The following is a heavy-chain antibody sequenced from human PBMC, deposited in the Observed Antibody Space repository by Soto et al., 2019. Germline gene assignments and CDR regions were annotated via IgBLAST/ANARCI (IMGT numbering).Heavy chain of an antibody. CDR1: GYTFSGYY. V-gene: IGHV1-2*02. D-gene: IGHD3-10*01. J-gene: IGHJ6*02. CDR3: ATSTITMIRGVIYFYYGVDV. CDR2: INPNSGGT. Sequence: GASVKVSCKASGYTFSGYYMHWVRQAPGQGLEWMGWINPNSGGTNYAQKFQGRVTMTRDTSISTAYMELRNLRSDDTAVYYCATSTITMIRGVIYFYYGVDVWGQGTTVTVSS.